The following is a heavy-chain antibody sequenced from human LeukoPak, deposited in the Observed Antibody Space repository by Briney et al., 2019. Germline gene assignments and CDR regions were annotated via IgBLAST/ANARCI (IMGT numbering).Heavy chain of an antibody. CDR2: IYYSGST. Sequence: PSETLSLTCTVSGGSISSYYWSWIRQPPGKGLEWIGYIYYSGSTNYNPSLKSRVTISVDTSKNQFSLKLSSVTAADTAVYYCARLPLDFDIFTGYYDYFDYWGQGTLVTVSS. V-gene: IGHV4-59*08. CDR1: GGSISSYY. D-gene: IGHD3-9*01. CDR3: ARLPLDFDIFTGYYDYFDY. J-gene: IGHJ4*02.